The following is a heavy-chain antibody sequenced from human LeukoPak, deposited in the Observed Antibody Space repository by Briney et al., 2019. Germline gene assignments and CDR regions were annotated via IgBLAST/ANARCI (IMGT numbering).Heavy chain of an antibody. J-gene: IGHJ4*02. V-gene: IGHV3-15*01. D-gene: IGHD2-2*02. CDR3: TSNLYCSTSSCYTLDN. Sequence: GGSLRLSCAASGFTFSDGWMSWVRQAPGKGLEWVGRIKSKSERGTTDYAAPVKGRFTISRDGSTNTVYLHMNSLKTEDTAVYFCTSNLYCSTSSCYTLDNWGQGTLVAVSP. CDR2: IKSKSERGTT. CDR1: GFTFSDGW.